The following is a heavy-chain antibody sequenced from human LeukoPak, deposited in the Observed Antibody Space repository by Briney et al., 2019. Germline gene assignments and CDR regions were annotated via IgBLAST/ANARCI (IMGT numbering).Heavy chain of an antibody. J-gene: IGHJ4*02. CDR2: ISSSSSYI. Sequence: GGSLRLSCAASGFTFSSYSMNWVRQAPGKGLGWVSSISSSSSYIYYTDSVKGRFTISRDNAKNSLYLQMNSLRAEDTAVYYCTRDRYGGNSAPSYWGQGTLVTVSS. D-gene: IGHD4-23*01. V-gene: IGHV3-21*01. CDR1: GFTFSSYS. CDR3: TRDRYGGNSAPSY.